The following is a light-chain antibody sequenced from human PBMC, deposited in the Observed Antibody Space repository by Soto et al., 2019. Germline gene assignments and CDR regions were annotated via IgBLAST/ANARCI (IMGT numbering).Light chain of an antibody. CDR2: LGS. J-gene: IGKJ2*01. CDR1: QSLLYSNGYNY. Sequence: DIVMTQSPLSLPVTPGEPASISCRSSQSLLYSNGYNYLDWYLQKPGQSPQLLIYLGSNRASGVPDRFSGSGSGTDFTLKISRVEAEYVGVYYCLQALQVPHTFGQGTKLEIK. CDR3: LQALQVPHT. V-gene: IGKV2-28*01.